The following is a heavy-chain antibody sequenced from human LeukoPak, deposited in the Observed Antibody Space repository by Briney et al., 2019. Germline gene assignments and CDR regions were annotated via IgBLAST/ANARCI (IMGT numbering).Heavy chain of an antibody. CDR3: ARDGPFSDDSSGYYADY. D-gene: IGHD3-22*01. V-gene: IGHV3-23*01. CDR2: ISGSGTST. J-gene: IGHJ4*02. CDR1: GFTFSNYA. Sequence: PGGSLRLSCAASGFTFSNYAMSWVRQAPGVGLEWVSAISGSGTSTYYADSVKGRFTISRDNAKNSLYLQMNSLRAEDTAVYYCARDGPFSDDSSGYYADYWGQGTLVTVSS.